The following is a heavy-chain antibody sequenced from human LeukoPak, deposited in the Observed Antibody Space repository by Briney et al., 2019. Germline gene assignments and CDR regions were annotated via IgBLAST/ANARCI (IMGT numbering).Heavy chain of an antibody. D-gene: IGHD5-24*01. CDR3: ATSDAMATISGVYYGMDV. V-gene: IGHV1-24*01. CDR1: GYTLTELS. CDR2: FDPEDGET. Sequence: ASVKVFCKVSGYTLTELSMHWVRQAPGKGLEWMGGFDPEDGETIYAQKFQGRVTMTEDTSTDTAYMELSSLRSEDTAVYYCATSDAMATISGVYYGMDVWGQGIMVTVSS. J-gene: IGHJ6*02.